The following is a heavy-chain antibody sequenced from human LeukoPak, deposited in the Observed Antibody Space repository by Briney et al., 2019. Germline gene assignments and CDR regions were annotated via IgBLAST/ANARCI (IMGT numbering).Heavy chain of an antibody. J-gene: IGHJ4*02. CDR2: IDPSDSYT. CDR1: GYSFSGYW. CDR3: ARRHYDLLTGYYRYYLDY. D-gene: IGHD3-9*01. Sequence: GESLKISCKGSGYSFSGYWISWVRHMPGEGLEWMGRIDPSDSYTNYSPSFQGHVTISTDKSISTAYLQWSSLKASDTAMYYCARRHYDLLTGYYRYYLDYWGQGTLVTVSS. V-gene: IGHV5-10-1*01.